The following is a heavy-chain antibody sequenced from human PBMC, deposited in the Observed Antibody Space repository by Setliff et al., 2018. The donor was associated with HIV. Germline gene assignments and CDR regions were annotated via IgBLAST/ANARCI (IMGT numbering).Heavy chain of an antibody. J-gene: IGHJ4*02. CDR1: EYSFSNYW. Sequence: GESLKISCQASEYSFSNYWIGWVRQMPGKGLEWMGIIYPGDSDTRYSPSFQGQVTISADKSISTAYLQWSSLKASDTAMYYCARPVAVAGSRHFDYWGQGTLVTVSS. CDR3: ARPVAVAGSRHFDY. V-gene: IGHV5-51*01. D-gene: IGHD6-19*01. CDR2: IYPGDSDT.